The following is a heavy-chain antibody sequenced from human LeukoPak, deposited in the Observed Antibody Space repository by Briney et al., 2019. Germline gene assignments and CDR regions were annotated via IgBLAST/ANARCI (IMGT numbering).Heavy chain of an antibody. Sequence: PGGSLRLSCAASGFTFSSYWMSWVRQAPGKGLEWVANIKKDGSEKYYMDSVKGRFTISRDNSKNTLFLQMNSLRPEDTAVYYCARGPDYDILADYFDYWGQGTLVTVSS. CDR3: ARGPDYDILADYFDY. J-gene: IGHJ4*02. CDR1: GFTFSSYW. D-gene: IGHD3-9*01. V-gene: IGHV3-7*01. CDR2: IKKDGSEK.